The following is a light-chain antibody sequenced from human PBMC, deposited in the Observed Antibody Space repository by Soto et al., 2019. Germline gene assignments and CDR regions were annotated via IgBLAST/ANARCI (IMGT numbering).Light chain of an antibody. CDR3: QQYNSYS. J-gene: IGKJ1*01. V-gene: IGKV1-5*01. CDR2: HAS. Sequence: DIQMTQSPSTLPASVVDRVTITCRASQSISNWLALYQQKPGTAPKVLIYHASNLQSGVPSRFSGSGSGTEFTLTISSLQPDDCATYYCQQYNSYSFGQGNKGDIK. CDR1: QSISNW.